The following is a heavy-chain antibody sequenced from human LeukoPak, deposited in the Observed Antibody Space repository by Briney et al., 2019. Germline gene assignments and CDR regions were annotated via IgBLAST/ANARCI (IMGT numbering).Heavy chain of an antibody. V-gene: IGHV4-34*01. CDR2: INHSGST. Sequence: SETLSLTCAVYGGSFSGYYWSWIRQPPGKGLEWIGEINHSGSTNYNPSLKSRVTISVDTSKNQFSLKLSSVTAADTAVYYRARGISRIDWGQGTLVTVSS. J-gene: IGHJ4*02. CDR3: ARGISRID. D-gene: IGHD2/OR15-2a*01. CDR1: GGSFSGYY.